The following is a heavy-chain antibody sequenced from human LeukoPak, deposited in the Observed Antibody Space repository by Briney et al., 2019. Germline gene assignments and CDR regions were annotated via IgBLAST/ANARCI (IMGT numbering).Heavy chain of an antibody. CDR1: GFTFSSYA. D-gene: IGHD6-19*01. V-gene: IGHV3-23*01. J-gene: IGHJ4*02. Sequence: GGSLRLSCAASGFTFSSYAMSWVRQAPGKGLERVSAISGSGGSTYYADSVKGRFTISRDNSKNTLYLQMNSLRAEDTAVYYCAKARNRQWLAHYYFDYWGQGTLVTVSS. CDR2: ISGSGGST. CDR3: AKARNRQWLAHYYFDY.